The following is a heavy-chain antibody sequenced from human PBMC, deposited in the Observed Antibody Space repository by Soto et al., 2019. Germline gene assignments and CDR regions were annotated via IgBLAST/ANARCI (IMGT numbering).Heavy chain of an antibody. V-gene: IGHV4-31*03. D-gene: IGHD6-6*01. CDR2: IYDSGNT. CDR1: GASISSGGYY. J-gene: IGHJ4*02. CDR3: AREVGSTSSADY. Sequence: QVQLQESGPGLVKPSQTLSLTCTVSGASISSGGYYWSWIRQHPGKGLEWIGCIYDSGNTYYNPDMKGRAAISVDTSKNQLSLKLNSVTAADTAVYYCAREVGSTSSADYWGQVTLVTVSS.